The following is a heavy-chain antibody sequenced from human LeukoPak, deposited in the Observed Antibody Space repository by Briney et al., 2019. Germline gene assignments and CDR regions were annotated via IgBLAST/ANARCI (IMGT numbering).Heavy chain of an antibody. V-gene: IGHV1-2*06. CDR2: INPNRGGT. Sequence: SVRVLCGAWVYTFTGYYMHWVREASGQGCECMGRINPNRGGTNYTEELGGRVTMNRDTSISTAYKELSRLRSEDTAVYYCPRAETVTVYYFDYWGQGNLVTLSS. D-gene: IGHD4-11*01. CDR1: VYTFTGYY. J-gene: IGHJ4*02. CDR3: PRAETVTVYYFDY.